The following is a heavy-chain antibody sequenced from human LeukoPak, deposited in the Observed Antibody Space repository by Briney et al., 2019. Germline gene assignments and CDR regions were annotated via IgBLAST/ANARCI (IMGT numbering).Heavy chain of an antibody. J-gene: IGHJ5*01. CDR3: AKEVQRRLES. V-gene: IGHV3-30*04. Sequence: PGGSLRLSCAASGFSFNSYAMHWVRQAPGKGLEWVAVISYDGRYQYSADSVRGRFTVSRENARDTLGLQMNSLRAEDTAVYYCAKEVQRRLESWGQGTLVTVSS. CDR1: GFSFNSYA. CDR2: ISYDGRYQ. D-gene: IGHD6-25*01.